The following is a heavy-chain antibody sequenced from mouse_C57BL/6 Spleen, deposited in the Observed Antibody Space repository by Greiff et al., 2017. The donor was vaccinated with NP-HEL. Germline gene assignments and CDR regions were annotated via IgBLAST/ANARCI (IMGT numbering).Heavy chain of an antibody. Sequence: QVQLQQSGAELVRPGTSVKVSCKASGYAFTNYLIEWVKQRPGQGLEWIGVINPGSGGTNYNEKFKGTATLTADKSSSTAYMQLSSLTSEDSAVYFCARGGDYGSRFDYWGQGTTLTVSS. CDR2: INPGSGGT. D-gene: IGHD1-1*01. V-gene: IGHV1-54*01. J-gene: IGHJ2*01. CDR1: GYAFTNYL. CDR3: ARGGDYGSRFDY.